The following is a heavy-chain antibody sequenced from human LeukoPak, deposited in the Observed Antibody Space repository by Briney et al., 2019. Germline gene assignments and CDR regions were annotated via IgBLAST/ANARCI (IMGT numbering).Heavy chain of an antibody. J-gene: IGHJ4*02. V-gene: IGHV3-23*01. D-gene: IGHD3-10*01. CDR1: GFTFSSYG. CDR3: AKATSSITMVRAL. CDR2: ISGSGGST. Sequence: GGSLRLSCAASGFTFSSYGMSWGRQAPGKGLEWVSAISGSGGSTYYADSVKGRFTISRDNSKNTLYLQMNSLRAEDTAVYYCAKATSSITMVRALWGQGTLVTVSS.